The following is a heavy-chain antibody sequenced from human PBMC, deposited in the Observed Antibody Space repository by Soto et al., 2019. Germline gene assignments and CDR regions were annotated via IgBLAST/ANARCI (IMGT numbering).Heavy chain of an antibody. CDR1: GYTFTSYG. CDR3: ARAGRDYCSGGSCYVGYYYGMDV. Sequence: QVQLVQSGAEVKKPGASVKVSCKASGYTFTSYGISWVRQAPGQGLEWMGWISAYNGNTNYAQKLQGRVTMTTDTPTRTAYMGLRSLRSDDTAVYYCARAGRDYCSGGSCYVGYYYGMDVWGQGTTVTVSS. J-gene: IGHJ6*02. V-gene: IGHV1-18*01. CDR2: ISAYNGNT. D-gene: IGHD2-15*01.